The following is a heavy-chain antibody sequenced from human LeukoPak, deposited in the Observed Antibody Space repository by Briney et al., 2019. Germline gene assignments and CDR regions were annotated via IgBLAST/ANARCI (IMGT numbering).Heavy chain of an antibody. CDR1: GGSFSGYY. D-gene: IGHD3-10*01. V-gene: IGHV4-34*01. CDR3: ARGYGSGSYYGH. Sequence: SETLSPTCAVYGGSFSGYYWSWIRQPPGKGLEWIGEINRGGSTNYNPSLKSRVTISVETSKNQFSLKLSSVTAADTAVYNCARGYGSGSYYGHWGRGTLVTVSS. CDR2: INRGGST. J-gene: IGHJ4*02.